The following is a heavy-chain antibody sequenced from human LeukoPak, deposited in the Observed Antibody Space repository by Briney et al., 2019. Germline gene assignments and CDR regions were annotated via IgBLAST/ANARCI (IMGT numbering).Heavy chain of an antibody. CDR3: ASRITTDFYAFDI. CDR1: GFTFSSYS. CDR2: ISSSSSTI. D-gene: IGHD3-10*01. J-gene: IGHJ3*02. Sequence: GGSLRLSCAASGFTFSSYSMNWVRQAPGKGLEWVSYISSSSSTIYYADSVKGRFTISRDNAKNSLYLQMNSLRAEDTAVYYCASRITTDFYAFDIWGQGTMVTVSS. V-gene: IGHV3-48*01.